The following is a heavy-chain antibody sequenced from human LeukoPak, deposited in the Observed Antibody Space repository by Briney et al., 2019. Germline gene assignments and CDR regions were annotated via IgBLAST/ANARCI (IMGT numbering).Heavy chain of an antibody. CDR3: AISLRYCSGGSCYRTGHWFDP. CDR2: IYPGDSNT. Sequence: GESLKISCQGSGYSFNSYWIGWVRQMPGKGLEWMGIIYPGDSNTRYNPSFQGQVTISADKSISTAYLQWSSLKASDTAMYYCAISLRYCSGGSCYRTGHWFDPWGQGTLVTVSS. V-gene: IGHV5-51*01. CDR1: GYSFNSYW. J-gene: IGHJ5*02. D-gene: IGHD2-15*01.